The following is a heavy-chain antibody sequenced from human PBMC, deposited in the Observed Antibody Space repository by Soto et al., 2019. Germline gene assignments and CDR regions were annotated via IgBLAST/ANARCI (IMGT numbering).Heavy chain of an antibody. D-gene: IGHD1-26*01. CDR1: GYRFTSIG. CDR3: ARGGSYHATVDY. J-gene: IGHJ4*02. CDR2: ISAYNGDT. Sequence: GASVKVSCKVSGYRFTSIGISWVRQAPGQGLEWMGWISAYNGDTDYVQKFQGRDTVTTETSTSTAYMELTSPTSDDTAIDCGARGGSYHATVDYWGQGTLVTVSS. V-gene: IGHV1-18*04.